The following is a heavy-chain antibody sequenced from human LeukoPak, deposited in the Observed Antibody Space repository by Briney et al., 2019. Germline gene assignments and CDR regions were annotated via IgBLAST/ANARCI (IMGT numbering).Heavy chain of an antibody. V-gene: IGHV3-53*01. J-gene: IGHJ4*02. Sequence: PGGSLRLSCAASGFTVSTNYMSWVRQAPGKGLAWVSVIYSGGSTYYADSVKGRFTISRDNSKNTLYLQMNSLRAEDTAVYYCARGRGTYYFDYWGQGTLVTVSS. CDR2: IYSGGST. D-gene: IGHD3-10*01. CDR1: GFTVSTNY. CDR3: ARGRGTYYFDY.